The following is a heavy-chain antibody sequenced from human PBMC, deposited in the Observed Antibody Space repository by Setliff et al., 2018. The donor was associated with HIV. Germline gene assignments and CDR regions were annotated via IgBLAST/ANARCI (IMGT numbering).Heavy chain of an antibody. CDR1: GDSTSKYS. V-gene: IGHV4-4*07. CDR3: AGDFLNAGFDY. Sequence: LSLTCSVSGDSTSKYSWSWIRQPAGKGLEWIGSIYASGSTNYNPSLKGRVTMSVDTSKNQLTLKLTSLTAADTVVYYCAGDFLNAGFDYWGRGSLVTVSS. CDR2: IYASGST. J-gene: IGHJ4*02.